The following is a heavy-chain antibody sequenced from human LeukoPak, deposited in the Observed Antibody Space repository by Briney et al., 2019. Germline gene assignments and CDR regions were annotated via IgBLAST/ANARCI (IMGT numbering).Heavy chain of an antibody. D-gene: IGHD6-19*01. CDR1: GFFFSNYN. CDR3: VRDWLVRGDY. CDR2: ISSSSTSI. Sequence: GGSLRLSCAASGFFFSNYNMNWVRQAPRKGLEWGSYISSSSTSIYYADPVKGRFTISRNNAKNSLYLQMNSLRDEHTAVYYCVRDWLVRGDYWGQGTLVTVSS. J-gene: IGHJ4*02. V-gene: IGHV3-48*02.